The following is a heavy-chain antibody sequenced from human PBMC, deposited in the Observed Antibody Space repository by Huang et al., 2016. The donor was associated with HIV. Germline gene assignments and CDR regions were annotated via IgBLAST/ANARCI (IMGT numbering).Heavy chain of an antibody. V-gene: IGHV3-30*02. J-gene: IGHJ3*01. CDR2: IRYDGNND. CDR1: GFPFRAYG. D-gene: IGHD6-13*01. Sequence: QVRLVESGGGVVQPGASLTLSCSASGFPFRAYGMGWVRHAPGKGLEWVSFIRYDGNNDYLIGSVEGRFTISRDNSNNTLYLRMNSLRPEDTAVYYCVKERGSSRARSSFDFWGQGTSVIVSS. CDR3: VKERGSSRARSSFDF.